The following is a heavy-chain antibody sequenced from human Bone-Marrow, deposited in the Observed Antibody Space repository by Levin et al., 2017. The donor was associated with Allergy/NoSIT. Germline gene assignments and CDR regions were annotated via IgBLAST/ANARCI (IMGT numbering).Heavy chain of an antibody. CDR2: LSGSGDTT. CDR1: GFTFSNHA. V-gene: IGHV3-23*01. CDR3: AKHPVRPEYYYGTSDYPYFDY. Sequence: GGSLRLSCAASGFTFSNHAMSWVRQAPGKGLEWVSSLSGSGDTTFYADSVKGRFTISRDNSKDALYLQMNSLRAEDTAVYYCAKHPVRPEYYYGTSDYPYFDYWGQGTLVTVSS. D-gene: IGHD3-22*01. J-gene: IGHJ4*02.